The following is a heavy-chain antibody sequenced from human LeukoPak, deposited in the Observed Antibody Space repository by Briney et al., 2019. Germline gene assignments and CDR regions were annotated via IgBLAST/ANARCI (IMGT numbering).Heavy chain of an antibody. Sequence: GGSLRLSCAASGFTFSSYAMSWVRQAPGKGLEWVSAISGSGGRTYYADSVKGRFTISRDNSKNTMYLQMNSLRAEDTAVYYCAKDQIGNWFDPWGQGTLVTVSS. CDR2: ISGSGGRT. CDR3: AKDQIGNWFDP. V-gene: IGHV3-23*01. D-gene: IGHD2-21*01. CDR1: GFTFSSYA. J-gene: IGHJ5*02.